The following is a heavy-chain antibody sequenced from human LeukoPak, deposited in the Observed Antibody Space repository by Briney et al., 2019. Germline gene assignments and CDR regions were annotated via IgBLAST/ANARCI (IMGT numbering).Heavy chain of an antibody. D-gene: IGHD3-10*01. V-gene: IGHV5-51*01. CDR2: IYPGDSDT. CDR3: ARRVFGNYGSGSYYIGSHYWYFDL. J-gene: IGHJ2*01. CDR1: GYSFTTHW. Sequence: GESLQISCKASGYSFTTHWIGWVRQMPGKGLEWMGIIYPGDSDTRYSPSFQGHVTISADKSISTAYLQWSSLKASDTAMYYCARRVFGNYGSGSYYIGSHYWYFDLWGRGTLVTVSS.